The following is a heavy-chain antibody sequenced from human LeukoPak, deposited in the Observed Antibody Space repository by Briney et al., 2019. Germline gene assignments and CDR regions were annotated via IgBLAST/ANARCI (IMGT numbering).Heavy chain of an antibody. V-gene: IGHV3-11*01. CDR2: ISSSGSTI. CDR1: GFTFSDYY. Sequence: GGSLRLSCAASGFTFSDYYMSWIRQAPGKGLEWVSYISSSGSTIYYADSVKGRFTISRDNAKNSLYLQMNSLRAEDTAVYYCACTSSTSSGAFDIWGQGTMVTVSS. CDR3: ACTSSTSSGAFDI. D-gene: IGHD2-2*01. J-gene: IGHJ3*02.